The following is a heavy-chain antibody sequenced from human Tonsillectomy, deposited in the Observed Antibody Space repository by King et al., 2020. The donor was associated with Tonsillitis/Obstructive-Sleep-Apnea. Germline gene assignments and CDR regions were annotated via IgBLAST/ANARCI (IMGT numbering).Heavy chain of an antibody. CDR3: VKIIAEEDAFEI. D-gene: IGHD3-10*01. Sequence: VQLVESGGGLVQPGGSLRLSCAASGFTFSSYAMSWVRQAPGKGLEWGSAIRGSGGSTYYADSVKGRFTISRDTSKNTLYLQMNSLRAEDTAVYYSVKIIAEEDAFEIWGQGTMVTVSS. J-gene: IGHJ3*02. CDR2: IRGSGGST. CDR1: GFTFSSYA. V-gene: IGHV3-23*04.